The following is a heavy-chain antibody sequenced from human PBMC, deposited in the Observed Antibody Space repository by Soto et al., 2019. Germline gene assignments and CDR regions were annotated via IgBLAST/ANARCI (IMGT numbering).Heavy chain of an antibody. CDR3: ASKRDYYDSSVRYFQH. V-gene: IGHV1-69*12. J-gene: IGHJ1*01. CDR2: IIPIFGTA. D-gene: IGHD3-22*01. Sequence: QVQLVQSGAEVKKPGSSVKVSYKASGGTFSSYAISWVRQAPGQGLEWMGGIIPIFGTANYAQKFQGRVTITADESTSTAYMELSSLRSEDTAVYYCASKRDYYDSSVRYFQHWGQGTLVTVSS. CDR1: GGTFSSYA.